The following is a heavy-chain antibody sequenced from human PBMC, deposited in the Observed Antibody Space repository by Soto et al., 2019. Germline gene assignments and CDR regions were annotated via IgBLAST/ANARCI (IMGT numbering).Heavy chain of an antibody. D-gene: IGHD7-27*01. J-gene: IGHJ5*02. CDR2: IYYSGST. V-gene: IGHV4-39*01. CDR3: ACGEGRREYNWFDP. CDR1: GGSISSSSYY. Sequence: QLQLQESGPGLVKPSETLSLTCTVSGGSISSSSYYWGWIRQPPGKGLEWIGSIYYSGSTYYNPSLKSRVTISVDTSKKQFSLKLSSVTAADTAVYYCACGEGRREYNWFDPWGQGTLVTVSS.